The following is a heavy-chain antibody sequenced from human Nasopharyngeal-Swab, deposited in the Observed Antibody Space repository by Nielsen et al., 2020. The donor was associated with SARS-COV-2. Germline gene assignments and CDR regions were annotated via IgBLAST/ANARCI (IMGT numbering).Heavy chain of an antibody. CDR1: DASISDDNW. D-gene: IGHD4/OR15-4a*01. CDR3: ARGETATGAKRGDWFDP. V-gene: IGHV4-4*02. CDR2: IHHSGYS. J-gene: IGHJ5*02. Sequence: SETLSLTCTVSDASISDDNWWGWVRQPPGRGLEWIGEIHHSGYSNYNSSLMSRVAISVDKSKNQSSLTLRFLTAADTAVYYCARGETATGAKRGDWFDPWGQGTRVTVSS.